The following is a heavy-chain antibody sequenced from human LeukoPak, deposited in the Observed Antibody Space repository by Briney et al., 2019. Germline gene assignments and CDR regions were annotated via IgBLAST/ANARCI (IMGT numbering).Heavy chain of an antibody. CDR1: GYTFTSYY. Sequence: ASVKVSCKASGYTFTSYYMHWVRQAPGQGLEWMGIINPSGGSTSYAQKFQGRVTITTDESTSTAYMELSSLRSEDTAVYYCAARHCGLGTQSHHYYYYYMDVWGKGTTVTVSS. CDR2: INPSGGST. D-gene: IGHD7-27*01. CDR3: AARHCGLGTQSHHYYYYYMDV. V-gene: IGHV1-46*01. J-gene: IGHJ6*03.